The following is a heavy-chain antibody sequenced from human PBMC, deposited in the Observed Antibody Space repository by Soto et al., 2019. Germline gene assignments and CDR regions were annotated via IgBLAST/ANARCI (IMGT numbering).Heavy chain of an antibody. J-gene: IGHJ4*02. D-gene: IGHD3-10*01. V-gene: IGHV3-23*01. CDR3: AKAWSTDYHGSGSCLDS. CDR2: ITGSGGRP. CDR1: GFTFSTYA. Sequence: EVQLLESGGGLVQPGGSLRLSCAASGFTFSTYAMSWVRQAPGKGLEWVSGITGSGGRPYYADSVKGRFTISRDNSKNTLYLQMNSLRAEDTAVYYCAKAWSTDYHGSGSCLDSWGQGTLVTVSS.